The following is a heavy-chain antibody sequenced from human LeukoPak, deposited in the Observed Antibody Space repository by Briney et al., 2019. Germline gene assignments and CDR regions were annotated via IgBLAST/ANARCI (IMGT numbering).Heavy chain of an antibody. CDR2: INPNSGGT. CDR3: AALEGITMVRGPIRAFDI. Sequence: SSVKVSCKSSGYTFTGYYMHWVRQAPGQGLEWMGWINPNSGGTNYAQKFQGRVTMTRDTSISTAYMELSRLRSDDTAVYYCAALEGITMVRGPIRAFDIWGQGTMVTVSS. D-gene: IGHD3-10*01. CDR1: GYTFTGYY. V-gene: IGHV1-2*02. J-gene: IGHJ3*02.